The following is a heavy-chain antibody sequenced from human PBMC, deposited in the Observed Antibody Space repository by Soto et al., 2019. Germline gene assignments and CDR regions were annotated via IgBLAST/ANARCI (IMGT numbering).Heavy chain of an antibody. V-gene: IGHV3-30*03. Sequence: GGSLRLSCAASGFTFTRYSMNWVRQAPGKGLEWVAVISYDGSNKYYADSVKGRFTISRDNSKNTLYLQMNSLRAEDTAVYYCARDTYGSGSYYDYWGQGTLVTVSS. D-gene: IGHD3-10*01. J-gene: IGHJ4*02. CDR1: GFTFTRYS. CDR3: ARDTYGSGSYYDY. CDR2: ISYDGSNK.